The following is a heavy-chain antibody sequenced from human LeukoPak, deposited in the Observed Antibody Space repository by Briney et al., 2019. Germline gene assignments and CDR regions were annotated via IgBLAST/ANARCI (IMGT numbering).Heavy chain of an antibody. CDR1: GGSISSYY. V-gene: IGHV4-59*12. CDR2: IYYSGST. Sequence: SETLSLTCTVSGGSISSYYWSWIRQPPGKGLEWIGYIYYSGSTNYNPSLKSRVTISVDTSKNQFSLKLSSVTAADTAVYYCASYSSSAAVDYWGQGTLVTVSS. D-gene: IGHD6-6*01. J-gene: IGHJ4*02. CDR3: ASYSSSAAVDY.